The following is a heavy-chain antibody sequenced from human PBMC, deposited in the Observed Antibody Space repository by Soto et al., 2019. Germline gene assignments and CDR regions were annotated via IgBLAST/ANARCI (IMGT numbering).Heavy chain of an antibody. D-gene: IGHD1-26*01. CDR2: ISTYNVNT. Sequence: QVQLVQSGPEVKKPGASVKVSCTASGYTFTRHGFSWVRQAPGQGLEWMGWISTYNVNTHYAQKFQGRVTMTADTSASTGFMELTSLRPDDTAIYFCARKGRIGLLGIDNWGQGTVVTVSS. CDR1: GYTFTRHG. J-gene: IGHJ4*02. V-gene: IGHV1-18*01. CDR3: ARKGRIGLLGIDN.